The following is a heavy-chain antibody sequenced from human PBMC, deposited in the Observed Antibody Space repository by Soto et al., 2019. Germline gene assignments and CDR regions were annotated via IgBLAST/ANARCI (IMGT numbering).Heavy chain of an antibody. Sequence: ASVKVSCKASGYTFASYARHWVRQAPGQGLEWMGWISAYNTNTNYAQKFQGRVTMTTDTLTSTAYMELRSLRSDDTAVYYCARDTPPTDYWGQGTLVTVSS. CDR3: ARDTPPTDY. V-gene: IGHV1-18*01. J-gene: IGHJ4*02. CDR2: ISAYNTNT. CDR1: GYTFASYA.